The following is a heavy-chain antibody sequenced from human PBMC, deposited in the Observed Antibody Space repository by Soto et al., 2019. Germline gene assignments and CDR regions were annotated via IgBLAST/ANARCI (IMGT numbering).Heavy chain of an antibody. V-gene: IGHV4-59*01. CDR3: VRESGFTGCYDY. CDR1: GGIISRYH. D-gene: IGHD6-19*01. CDR2: IYFRGST. Sequence: SETLPHTSTVSGGIISRYHWSWFRQPPGKGLEWIGYIYFRGSTNYNPSLKSRVTISVDTSKNQFSLKLNSATAADTARYYCVRESGFTGCYDYWGQGTLVTVS. J-gene: IGHJ4*02.